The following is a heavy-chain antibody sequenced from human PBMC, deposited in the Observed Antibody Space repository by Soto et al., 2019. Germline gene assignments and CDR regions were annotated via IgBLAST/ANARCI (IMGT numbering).Heavy chain of an antibody. CDR3: ARGVLV. CDR2: ICYTGST. V-gene: IGHV4-61*01. Sequence: KPSETLSLTCTVSGGSVSRGTYCWSWIRQPPGRGLEWIGNICYTGSTNYNPSLKSRVAISTDTSTNQFSLNLSSVTAADTAVYFCARGVLVWGQGTLVTVSS. J-gene: IGHJ4*02. CDR1: GGSVSRGTYC.